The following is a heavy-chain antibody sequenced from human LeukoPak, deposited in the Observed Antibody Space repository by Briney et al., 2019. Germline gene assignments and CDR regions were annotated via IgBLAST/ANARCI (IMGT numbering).Heavy chain of an antibody. Sequence: ASVKVSCKASGYTFTSYDINWVRQATGQGLEWMGWMNPNSGNTGYAQKFQGRVTMTRNTSISTAYMELRSLRSEDTAVYYCVRALRGGYGSLYYFDYWGQGTLVTVSS. V-gene: IGHV1-8*01. CDR3: VRALRGGYGSLYYFDY. J-gene: IGHJ4*02. CDR2: MNPNSGNT. D-gene: IGHD5-12*01. CDR1: GYTFTSYD.